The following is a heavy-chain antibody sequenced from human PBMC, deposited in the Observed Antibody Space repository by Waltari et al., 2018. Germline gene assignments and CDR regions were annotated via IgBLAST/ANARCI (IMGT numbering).Heavy chain of an antibody. CDR1: GFDINYNY. V-gene: IGHV3-66*02. D-gene: IGHD3-3*02. Sequence: EVRLVESGGDLVRPGGSLRLSCTASGFDINYNYMTWVRQDPGKGLEWVSVIYAVGDTYYADSVKGRFTISRDTSKNEVFLQMNDVRAEDTAVYYCARWRSIAFWYFELWGRGTLVTVSS. CDR2: IYAVGDT. CDR3: ARWRSIAFWYFEL. J-gene: IGHJ2*01.